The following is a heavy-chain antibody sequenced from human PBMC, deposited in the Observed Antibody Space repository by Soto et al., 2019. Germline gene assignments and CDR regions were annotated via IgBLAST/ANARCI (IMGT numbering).Heavy chain of an antibody. CDR1: GGSVSSGSYY. V-gene: IGHV4-61*01. Sequence: QVQLQESGPGLVKPSETLSLTCTVSGGSVSSGSYYWSWIRQPPGKGLEWIGYIYYSGSTNYNPSRKSRVTISVDTSKNQFSLKLSSVTAADTAVYYCARDRDYGDFNFDYWGQGTLVTVSS. D-gene: IGHD4-17*01. CDR3: ARDRDYGDFNFDY. CDR2: IYYSGST. J-gene: IGHJ4*02.